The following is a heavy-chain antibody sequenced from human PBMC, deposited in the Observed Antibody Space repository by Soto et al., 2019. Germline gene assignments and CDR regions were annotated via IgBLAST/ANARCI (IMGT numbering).Heavy chain of an antibody. CDR1: GFSVSSSD. CDR3: GTSSRKDYHFAMDV. J-gene: IGHJ6*02. CDR2: IYSGGST. V-gene: IGHV3-53*01. Sequence: GGSLRLSCAASGFSVSSSDMSWVRQVPGEGLEWVSVIYSGGSTHDADYVKGRFSVSRDTSKNTVDLQMNSLRVDHTAVYYCGTSSRKDYHFAMDVWGQGTAVTVSS. D-gene: IGHD6-6*01.